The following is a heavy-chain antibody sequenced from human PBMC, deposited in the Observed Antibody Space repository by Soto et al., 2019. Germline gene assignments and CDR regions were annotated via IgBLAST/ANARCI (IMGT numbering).Heavy chain of an antibody. D-gene: IGHD1-1*01. V-gene: IGHV1-3*01. CDR1: GYSFTTYA. J-gene: IGHJ6*02. CDR2: INGGNGNA. Sequence: GASVNVSCKASGYSFTTYAMHWVRQAPGQRLEWMGWINGGNGNAKYSQKFQDRVTITRDTSASIAYMELSSLRSEDTAVYYCARGKGMEENYYYYGMGVWGQGTTVTVSS. CDR3: ARGKGMEENYYYYGMGV.